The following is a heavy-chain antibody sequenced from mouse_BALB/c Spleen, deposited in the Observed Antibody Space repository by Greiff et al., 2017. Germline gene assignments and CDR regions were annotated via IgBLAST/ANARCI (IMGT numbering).Heavy chain of an antibody. CDR1: GFTFSSYG. V-gene: IGHV5-6*01. CDR2: ISSGGSYT. Sequence: EVKLVESGGDLVKPGGSLKLSCAASGFTFSSYGMSWVRQTPDKRLEWVATISSGGSYTYYTDSVKGRFTISRDNAKNSLYLQMRSLKSEDTAMYYCARQEGYYLDYWGQGTTLTVSA. J-gene: IGHJ2*01. CDR3: ARQEGYYLDY.